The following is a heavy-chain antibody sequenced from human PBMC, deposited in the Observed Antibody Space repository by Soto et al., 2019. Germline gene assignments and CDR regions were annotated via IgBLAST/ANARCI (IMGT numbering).Heavy chain of an antibody. CDR3: ARGRFGELFDI. J-gene: IGHJ3*02. Sequence: QVQLQESGPGLVKPSETLSLTCTVSGGSISSYYWSWIRQPPGKGLEWIGYIYYSGSTNYNPSLKSRVTISVDTSKNQFSLKLSSVTAADTAVYYCARGRFGELFDIWGQGIMVTVSS. CDR2: IYYSGST. V-gene: IGHV4-59*01. CDR1: GGSISSYY. D-gene: IGHD3-10*01.